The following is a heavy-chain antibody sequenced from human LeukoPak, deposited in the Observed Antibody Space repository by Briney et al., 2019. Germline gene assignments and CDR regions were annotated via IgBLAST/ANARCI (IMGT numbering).Heavy chain of an antibody. V-gene: IGHV4-34*01. J-gene: IGHJ4*02. CDR2: INHSGST. CDR3: ARRRRNYCSSTSCYVLLFDY. CDR1: GGSLSGYY. Sequence: PSETLSLTCAVYGGSLSGYYGGWIRPPRGKGRGWVGEINHSGSTNYHPSLKSRVTISLDTSMNQFSLELGSVTAADTAVYYCARRRRNYCSSTSCYVLLFDYWGQETLVSVST. D-gene: IGHD2-2*01.